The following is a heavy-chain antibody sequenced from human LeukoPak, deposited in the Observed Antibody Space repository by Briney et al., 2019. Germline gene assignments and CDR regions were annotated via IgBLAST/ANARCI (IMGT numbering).Heavy chain of an antibody. CDR2: IYYSGST. D-gene: IGHD3-22*01. Sequence: SETLSLTCTVSGGSISSYYWSWIRQPPGEGLEWIGYIYYSGSTNYNPSLKSRVTISVDTSKNQFSLKLSSVTAADTAVYYCARHRYDSSGSKYYYFDYWGQGALVTVSS. V-gene: IGHV4-59*08. CDR3: ARHRYDSSGSKYYYFDY. J-gene: IGHJ4*02. CDR1: GGSISSYY.